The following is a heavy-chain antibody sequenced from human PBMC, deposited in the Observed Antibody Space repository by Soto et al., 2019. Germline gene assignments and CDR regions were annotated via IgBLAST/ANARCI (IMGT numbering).Heavy chain of an antibody. CDR2: IYSGGST. V-gene: IGHV3-66*01. J-gene: IGHJ3*02. Sequence: GGSLRLSCAASGFTVSSNYMSWVRQAPGKGLEWVSVIYSGGSTYYADSVKGRFTISRDNSKNTLYLQMNSLRAEDTAVYYCARFYGSGSHYNYLDVCDIWGLGTTVFVSS. CDR3: ARFYGSGSHYNYLDVCDI. D-gene: IGHD3-10*01. CDR1: GFTVSSNY.